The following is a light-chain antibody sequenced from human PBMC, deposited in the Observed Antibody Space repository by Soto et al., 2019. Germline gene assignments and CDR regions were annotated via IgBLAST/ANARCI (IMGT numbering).Light chain of an antibody. CDR1: SSDVGGYDY. CDR2: DVS. Sequence: QSALPQPASVSGSPGQSITISCTGTSSDVGGYDYVSWYQQPPGKAPKLIIYDVSDRPSGVSSRFSGPKSGNTASLTISGLQDEDEADYYCISYSSSSTYVFGTGTKVTVL. V-gene: IGLV2-14*01. CDR3: ISYSSSSTYV. J-gene: IGLJ1*01.